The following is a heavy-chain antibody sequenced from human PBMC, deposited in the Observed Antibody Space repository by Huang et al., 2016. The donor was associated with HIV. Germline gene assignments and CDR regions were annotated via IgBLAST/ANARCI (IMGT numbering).Heavy chain of an antibody. CDR2: INHSGNT. CDR3: ARRYNSRRDY. V-gene: IGHV4-34*02. Sequence: QVQLEQWGAGLLKASETLSLTCAVYGGSFSGYYGNWLRQAPGKGLEWVGEINHSGNTNYNPSLKSRVNMSVDTSKSQFSLYLTSLSAADTGTYFCARRYNSRRDYWGRGTLVTVNS. J-gene: IGHJ4*02. D-gene: IGHD3-22*01. CDR1: GGSFSGYY.